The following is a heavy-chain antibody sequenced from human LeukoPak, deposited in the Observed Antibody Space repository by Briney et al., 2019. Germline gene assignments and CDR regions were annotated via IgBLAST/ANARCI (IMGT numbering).Heavy chain of an antibody. CDR1: GFTFSDHY. J-gene: IGHJ4*02. V-gene: IGHV3-23*01. CDR3: AKDYCSGGSCYSGLDY. D-gene: IGHD2-15*01. CDR2: ISGSGGRT. Sequence: GGSLRLSCAASGFTFSDHYMDWVRQAPGKGLEWVSVISGSGGRTNYADSVEGRFTISRDNSKNTLYLQMNSLRAEDTAVYYCAKDYCSGGSCYSGLDYWGQGTLVTVSS.